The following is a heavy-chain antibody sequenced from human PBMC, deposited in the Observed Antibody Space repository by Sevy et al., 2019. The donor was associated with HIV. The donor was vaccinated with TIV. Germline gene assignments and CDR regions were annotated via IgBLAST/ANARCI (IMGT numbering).Heavy chain of an antibody. V-gene: IGHV1-69*13. Sequence: ASVKVSCKASGGTFSSYAISWVRQAPGQGLEWMGGIIPIFGTANYAQKFQGRVTITADESTSTAYMELSSLRSEETAVYYCARARRGYYYYGMDVWGQGTTVTVSS. CDR3: ARARRGYYYYGMDV. D-gene: IGHD4-17*01. CDR2: IIPIFGTA. J-gene: IGHJ6*02. CDR1: GGTFSSYA.